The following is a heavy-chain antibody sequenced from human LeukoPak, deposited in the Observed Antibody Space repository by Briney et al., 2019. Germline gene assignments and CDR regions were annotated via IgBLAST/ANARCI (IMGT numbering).Heavy chain of an antibody. V-gene: IGHV4-34*01. CDR3: ARSGFGATNIYSYFDY. CDR1: GGSFSGYY. CDR2: IYHSGST. J-gene: IGHJ4*02. D-gene: IGHD1-26*01. Sequence: KPSETLSLTCAVYGGSFSGYYWSWIRQPPGKGLEWIGYIYHSGSTNYNPSLKSRVTISVDTSKNQFSLELSSVAAADTAVYYCARSGFGATNIYSYFDYWGQGTLVTVSS.